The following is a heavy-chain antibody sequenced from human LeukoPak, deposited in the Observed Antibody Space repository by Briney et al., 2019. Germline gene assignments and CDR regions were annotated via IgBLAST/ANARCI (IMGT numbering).Heavy chain of an antibody. CDR1: GFTFSSYA. CDR2: ISGSGGST. D-gene: IGHD4-17*01. CDR3: AKPPKPQRGLTRYYFDY. J-gene: IGHJ4*02. V-gene: IGHV3-23*01. Sequence: GGSLRLSCAASGFTFSSYAMSWVRQAPGKGLEWVSAISGSGGSTYYADSVKGRFTISRDNSKNTLYLQMNSLRAEDTAVYYCAKPPKPQRGLTRYYFDYWGQGTLVTVSS.